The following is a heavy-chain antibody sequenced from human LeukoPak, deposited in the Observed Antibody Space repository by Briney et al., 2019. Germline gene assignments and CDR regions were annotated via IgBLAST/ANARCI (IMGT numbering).Heavy chain of an antibody. CDR3: ARERLEYDFWSGYYKGLDV. D-gene: IGHD3-3*01. Sequence: SETLSLTCTVSGGSISSSSYYWGWIRQPPGKGLEWIGSIYYSGSTNYNPSLKSRVTISVDTSKNQFSLKLSSVTAADTAVYYCARERLEYDFWSGYYKGLDVWGKGTTVTVSS. CDR2: IYYSGST. J-gene: IGHJ6*04. CDR1: GGSISSSSYY. V-gene: IGHV4-39*07.